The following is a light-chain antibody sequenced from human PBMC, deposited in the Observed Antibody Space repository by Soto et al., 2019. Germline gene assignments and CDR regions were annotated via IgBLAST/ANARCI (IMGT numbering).Light chain of an antibody. CDR2: AAS. CDR3: QQSYSTPRT. J-gene: IGKJ1*01. Sequence: DIQMTQSPSSLSASVGDRVTITCRASQSISSYLNWYQQKPGKAPKLLIYAASSLQSGVPSRFSGSGSGTDFTVTISSLQPEDFETYYCQQSYSTPRTFGQGTKLDIK. CDR1: QSISSY. V-gene: IGKV1-39*01.